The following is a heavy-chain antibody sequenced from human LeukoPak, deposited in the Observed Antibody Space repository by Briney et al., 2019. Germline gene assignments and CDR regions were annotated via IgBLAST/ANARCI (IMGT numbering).Heavy chain of an antibody. CDR3: ARDLLNEGNHLDY. D-gene: IGHD4-23*01. CDR1: GGSISSGDYF. V-gene: IGHV4-30-4*01. CDR2: IYYSGST. Sequence: SETLSLTCTVSGGSISSGDYFWSWIRQPPGKGLEWIGYIYYSGSTYYNPSLKSRVTISVDTSKNQFSLKLSSVTAADTAVYYCARDLLNEGNHLDYWGQGTLVTVSS. J-gene: IGHJ4*02.